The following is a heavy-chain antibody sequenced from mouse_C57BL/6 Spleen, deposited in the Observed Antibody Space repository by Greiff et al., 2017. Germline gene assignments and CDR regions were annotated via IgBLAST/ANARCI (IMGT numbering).Heavy chain of an antibody. Sequence: EVQLVESGGGLVKPGGSLKLSCAASGFTFSSYAMSWVRQTPEKRLEWVATISDGGSYTYYPDNVKGRFTISRDNAKNNLYLQMSHLKSEDTAMYYCARDGYYYGSSYYFDYWGQGTTLTVSS. D-gene: IGHD1-1*01. V-gene: IGHV5-4*01. J-gene: IGHJ2*01. CDR3: ARDGYYYGSSYYFDY. CDR1: GFTFSSYA. CDR2: ISDGGSYT.